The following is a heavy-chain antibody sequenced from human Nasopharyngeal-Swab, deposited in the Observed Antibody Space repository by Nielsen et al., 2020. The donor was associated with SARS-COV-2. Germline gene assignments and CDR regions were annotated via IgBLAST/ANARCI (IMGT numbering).Heavy chain of an antibody. CDR1: GGSFSGYY. D-gene: IGHD6-13*01. V-gene: IGHV4-34*01. Sequence: SETLSLPCAVYGGSFSGYYWSWIRQPPGKGLEWIGEINHSGSTNYNPSLKSRVTISVDTSKNQFSLKLSSVTAADTAVYYCARGYSSSWYGYWGQGTLVTVSS. J-gene: IGHJ4*02. CDR2: INHSGST. CDR3: ARGYSSSWYGY.